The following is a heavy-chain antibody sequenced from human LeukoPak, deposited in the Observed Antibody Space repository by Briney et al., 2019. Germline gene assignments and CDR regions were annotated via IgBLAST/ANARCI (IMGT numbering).Heavy chain of an antibody. J-gene: IGHJ4*02. CDR3: VRDLIIVDTPGDDFDF. Sequence: PGGSLRLSCAASGFTFSSYSMNWVRQAPGKGLEWVSSISSSSSYIYYADSVKGRFTISRDNAKNTLYLQMNSLRAEDTAVYYCVRDLIIVDTPGDDFDFWGQGTLVTVSS. CDR1: GFTFSSYS. D-gene: IGHD3-22*01. V-gene: IGHV3-21*01. CDR2: ISSSSSYI.